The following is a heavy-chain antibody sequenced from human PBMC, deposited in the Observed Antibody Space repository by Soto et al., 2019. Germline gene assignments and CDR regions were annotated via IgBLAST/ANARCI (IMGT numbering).Heavy chain of an antibody. CDR2: ISGSGGST. V-gene: IGHV3-23*01. J-gene: IGHJ5*02. CDR3: AKGPTSVTTRWFDP. D-gene: IGHD4-4*01. Sequence: GGSLRLSCAASGFTFSSYAMSWVRQAPGKGLKWVSVISGSGGSTYFADSVKGRFTISRDNSKNTLYLQMNSLRAEDTAVYYCAKGPTSVTTRWFDPWGQGALVTVSS. CDR1: GFTFSSYA.